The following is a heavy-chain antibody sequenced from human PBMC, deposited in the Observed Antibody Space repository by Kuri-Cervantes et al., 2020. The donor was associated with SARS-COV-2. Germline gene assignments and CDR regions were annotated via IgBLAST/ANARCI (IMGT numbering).Heavy chain of an antibody. CDR1: GGTFSSYA. J-gene: IGHJ3*02. D-gene: IGHD3-22*01. Sequence: SVKVSCKASGGTFSSYAISWVRQAPGQGLEWMGGIIPIFGTANYAQKFQGRVTMTRDTSITTAYMELSGLRSDDTAVYYCVRFRYYDDIRHASDIWGQGTMVTVSS. V-gene: IGHV1-69*05. CDR3: VRFRYYDDIRHASDI. CDR2: IIPIFGTA.